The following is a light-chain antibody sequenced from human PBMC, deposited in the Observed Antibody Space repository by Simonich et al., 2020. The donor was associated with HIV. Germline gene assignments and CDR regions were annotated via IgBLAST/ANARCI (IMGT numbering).Light chain of an antibody. CDR1: SSDVGGYNS. J-gene: IGLJ2*01. CDR3: QSYDSSVSGSV. CDR2: YVS. V-gene: IGLV2-14*03. Sequence: QSALTQPASVSGSPGQSITISCTGTSSDVGGYNSASWYQQNPGKAPKLMIFYVSNRPSGVPDRFSGSKSGTSASLAITGLQAEDEADYYCQSYDSSVSGSVFGGGTKLTVL.